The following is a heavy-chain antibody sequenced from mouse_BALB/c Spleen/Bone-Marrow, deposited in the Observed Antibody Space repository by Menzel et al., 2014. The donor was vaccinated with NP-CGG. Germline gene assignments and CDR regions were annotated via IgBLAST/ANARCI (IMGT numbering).Heavy chain of an antibody. V-gene: IGHV1-67*01. CDR1: GYTFTEYA. CDR3: ARCYYYGISYYFDY. J-gene: IGHJ2*01. D-gene: IGHD1-1*01. Sequence: QVQLQQPGPEVVRPGVSMKISCKGSGYTFTEYAMHWVKQSRAKSLEWIGVINPYNGETNYNQKFKDKATMTVDKSSSTAYMELARLTSEDSAIYYCARCYYYGISYYFDYWGQGTTLTVSS. CDR2: INPYNGET.